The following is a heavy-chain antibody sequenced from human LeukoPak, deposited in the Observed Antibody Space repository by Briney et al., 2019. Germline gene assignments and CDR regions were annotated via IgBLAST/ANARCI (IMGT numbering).Heavy chain of an antibody. CDR3: ARVTGGGDSSSWYPTYYYYYMDV. CDR2: INPNSGGT. CDR1: GYTFTGYY. J-gene: IGHJ6*03. D-gene: IGHD6-13*01. Sequence: ASVRVSCKASGYTFTGYYMHWVRQAPGQGLEWMGWINPNSGGTNYAQKFQGRVTMTRDTSISTAYMELRSLRSDDTAVYYCARVTGGGDSSSWYPTYYYYYMDVWGKGTTVTVSS. V-gene: IGHV1-2*02.